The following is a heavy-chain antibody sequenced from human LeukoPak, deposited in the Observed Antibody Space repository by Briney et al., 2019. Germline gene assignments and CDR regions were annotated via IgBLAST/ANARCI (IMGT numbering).Heavy chain of an antibody. D-gene: IGHD6-25*01. Sequence: SETLSLTCTVSGGSISSDSYYWSWIRQPAGKGLEWIGRIYSSGSTDYNSYLQSRVIISLDTSKNQFSLKLTSVTAADTAVYYCARDEGAAGPEDYWGQGTLVTVSS. V-gene: IGHV4-61*02. CDR3: ARDEGAAGPEDY. CDR1: GGSISSDSYY. J-gene: IGHJ4*02. CDR2: IYSSGST.